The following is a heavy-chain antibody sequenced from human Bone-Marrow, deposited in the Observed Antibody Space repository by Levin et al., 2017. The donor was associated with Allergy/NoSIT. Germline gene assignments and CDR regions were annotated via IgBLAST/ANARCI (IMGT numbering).Heavy chain of an antibody. D-gene: IGHD3-10*01. CDR3: ARGGYYGSGSYYYYYMDV. J-gene: IGHJ6*03. Sequence: SCTVSGGSISSGGYYWSWIRQHPGKGLEWIGYIYYSGSTYYNPSLKSRVTISVDTSKNQFSLKLSSVTAADTAVYYCARGGYYGSGSYYYYYMDVWGKGTTVTVSS. V-gene: IGHV4-31*03. CDR2: IYYSGST. CDR1: GGSISSGGYY.